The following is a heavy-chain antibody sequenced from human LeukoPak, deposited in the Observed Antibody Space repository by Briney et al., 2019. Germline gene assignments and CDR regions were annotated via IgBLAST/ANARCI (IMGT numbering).Heavy chain of an antibody. D-gene: IGHD5-18*01. V-gene: IGHV3-30*02. CDR2: IRYDGSNK. Sequence: GGSLRLTCAASGFTFSSYGMHWVRQAPGKGLEWVAFIRYDGSNKYYADSVKGRFTISRDNSKNTLYLQMNSLRAEDTAVYYCAKTRYSYGYYFDYWGQGTLVTVSS. CDR3: AKTRYSYGYYFDY. J-gene: IGHJ4*02. CDR1: GFTFSSYG.